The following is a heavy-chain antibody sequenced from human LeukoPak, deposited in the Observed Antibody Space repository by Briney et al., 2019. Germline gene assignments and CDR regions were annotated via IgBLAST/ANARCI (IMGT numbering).Heavy chain of an antibody. V-gene: IGHV1-69*13. CDR3: ARGDSYGYIDY. D-gene: IGHD5-18*01. CDR1: GGTFSSYA. Sequence: ASVKVSCKASGGTFSSYAISGVRQAPGQGLEWMGGIIPIFGTANYAQKFQGRVTITADESTSTAYMELSSLRSEDTAVYSCARGDSYGYIDYWGQGTLVTVSS. J-gene: IGHJ4*02. CDR2: IIPIFGTA.